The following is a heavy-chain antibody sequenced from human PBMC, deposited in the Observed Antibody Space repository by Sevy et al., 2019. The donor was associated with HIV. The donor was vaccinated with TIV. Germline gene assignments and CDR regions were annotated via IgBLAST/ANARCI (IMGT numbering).Heavy chain of an antibody. CDR1: GYTFTSYG. CDR3: ARALYYDFWSGYWLQH. CDR2: ISAYNGNT. Sequence: ASVKVSCKASGYTFTSYGISWVRQAPGQGLEWMGWISAYNGNTNYAQKLQGRVTMTTDTSTSTAYMELGSLRSDDTAVYYCARALYYDFWSGYWLQHWGQGTLVTVSS. V-gene: IGHV1-18*01. D-gene: IGHD3-3*01. J-gene: IGHJ1*01.